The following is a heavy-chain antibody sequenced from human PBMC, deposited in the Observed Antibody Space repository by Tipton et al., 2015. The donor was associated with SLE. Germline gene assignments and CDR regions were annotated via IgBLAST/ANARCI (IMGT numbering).Heavy chain of an antibody. CDR3: ARAFYDYVWGSPSHYFDY. J-gene: IGHJ4*02. CDR1: GGSISSHY. D-gene: IGHD3-16*01. V-gene: IGHV4-59*08. Sequence: TLSLTCTVSGGSISSHYWSWIRQPPGKGLEWIGYIYYSGSTNYNPSLKSRVTISVDTSKNQFSLKLSSVTAADTAVYYCARAFYDYVWGSPSHYFDYWGQGTLVTVSS. CDR2: IYYSGST.